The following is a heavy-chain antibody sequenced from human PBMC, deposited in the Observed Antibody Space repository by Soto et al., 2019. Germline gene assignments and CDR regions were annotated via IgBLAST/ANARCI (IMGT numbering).Heavy chain of an antibody. V-gene: IGHV4-39*01. J-gene: IGHJ6*02. D-gene: IGHD6-13*01. Sequence: PSETLSLTCTVSGGSISSSSYYWGWIRQPPGKGLEWIGSIYYSGSTYYNPSLKSRVTISVDTSKNQFSLKLSSVTAADTAVYYCARRRIAAAGDYYYYGMDVWGQGTTVTVSS. CDR1: GGSISSSSYY. CDR3: ARRRIAAAGDYYYYGMDV. CDR2: IYYSGST.